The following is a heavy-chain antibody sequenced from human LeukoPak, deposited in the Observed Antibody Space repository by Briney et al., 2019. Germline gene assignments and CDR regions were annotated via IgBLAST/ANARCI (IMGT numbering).Heavy chain of an antibody. V-gene: IGHV4-38-2*01. CDR1: GYSISSGYY. CDR2: NYHSGST. D-gene: IGHD4-23*01. J-gene: IGHJ4*02. Sequence: SETLSLTCADSGYSISSGYYWGWIRQPPGKGLEWIGSNYHSGSTYYNPSLKSRVTISVDTSKNQFSLKLSSVTAADTAVYYCARELRWYPYYFDYWGQGTLVTVSS. CDR3: ARELRWYPYYFDY.